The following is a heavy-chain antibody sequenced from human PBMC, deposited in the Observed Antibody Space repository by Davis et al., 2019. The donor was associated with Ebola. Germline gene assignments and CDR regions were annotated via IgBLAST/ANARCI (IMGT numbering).Heavy chain of an antibody. CDR1: GFSFSNYT. D-gene: IGHD1-26*01. V-gene: IGHV3-64D*08. J-gene: IGHJ4*02. CDR3: VKGIVGTAKVY. Sequence: GESLKISCSAAGFSFSNYTMHWVRQAPGKGLECVSAVRSDGHNTYYADSVTGRFTIPRDNSKNTLYLQMSSLRTEDTAVYYCVKGIVGTAKVYWGQGTLVTVSS. CDR2: VRSDGHNT.